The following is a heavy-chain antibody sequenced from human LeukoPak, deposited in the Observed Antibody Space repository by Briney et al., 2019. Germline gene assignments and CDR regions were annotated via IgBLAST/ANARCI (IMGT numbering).Heavy chain of an antibody. CDR3: ARVLRYGDIRHAFDI. D-gene: IGHD4-17*01. Sequence: PSETLSLTCTVSGGSISSYYWSWIRQPPGKGLEWIGYISYSGSTNYNPSLKSRVTISVDTSKNQFSLKLSSVTAADTAVYYCARVLRYGDIRHAFDIWGQGTMVTVSS. V-gene: IGHV4-59*01. CDR1: GGSISSYY. J-gene: IGHJ3*02. CDR2: ISYSGST.